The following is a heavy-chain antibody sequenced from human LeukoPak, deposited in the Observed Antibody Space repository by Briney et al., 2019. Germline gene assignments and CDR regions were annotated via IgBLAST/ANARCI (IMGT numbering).Heavy chain of an antibody. CDR2: ISDSGVSK. CDR3: ARDGRLLNYNMDV. Sequence: GGSLRLSCAASGFTFSYYAMNWVRQAPGKGLEWISYISDSGVSKYYADSVKGRFTISRQNARNSLYLEMNSLRAEDTAVYYCARDGRLLNYNMDVWGKGTTVTVSS. J-gene: IGHJ6*03. V-gene: IGHV3-48*04. CDR1: GFTFSYYA. D-gene: IGHD2-15*01.